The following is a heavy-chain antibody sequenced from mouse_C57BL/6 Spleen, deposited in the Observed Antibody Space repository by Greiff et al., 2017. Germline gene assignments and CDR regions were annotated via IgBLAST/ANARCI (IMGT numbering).Heavy chain of an antibody. CDR3: ARDGDDGYYFMYY. D-gene: IGHD2-3*01. V-gene: IGHV5-16*01. CDR2: INYDGSST. CDR1: GLPFSDSY. Sequence: VKLVASVAGLVQPGSSMQHSCPASGLPFSDSYLAWVRPVPEKGLEWVANINYDGSSTYSLDSLKSRFIISIDNAKNILYLQISSLKSEDTATYYCARDGDDGYYFMYYWGQGTSVTVSS. J-gene: IGHJ4*01.